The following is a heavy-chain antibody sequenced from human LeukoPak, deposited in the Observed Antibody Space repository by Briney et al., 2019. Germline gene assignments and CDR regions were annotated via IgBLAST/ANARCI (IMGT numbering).Heavy chain of an antibody. CDR2: IIPIFGTA. Sequence: GASVKVSCKASGGTFSSYAISWVRQAPGQGLEWMGGIIPIFGTANYAQKFQGRVTMTTDTSTSAAYLELRSDDTAVYYCARSGAAADLFHYYAMDVWGKGTTVIVSS. V-gene: IGHV1-69*05. CDR1: GGTFSSYA. J-gene: IGHJ6*04. CDR3: ARSGAAADLFHYYAMDV. D-gene: IGHD6-25*01.